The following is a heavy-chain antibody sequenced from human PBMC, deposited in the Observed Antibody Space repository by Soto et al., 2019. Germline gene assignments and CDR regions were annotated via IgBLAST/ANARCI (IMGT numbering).Heavy chain of an antibody. V-gene: IGHV1-69*12. J-gene: IGHJ6*02. CDR2: IIPIFDTA. CDR1: GGTFSSYA. D-gene: IGHD3-22*01. Sequence: QVQLVQSGAEVKKPGSSVKVSCKASGGTFSSYAISWVRQAPGQGLEWMGGIIPIFDTADYAQKFQGRVTITADESTNTAYMELSSLMSEDTAVYYCAGHSSGVPGYYYGRDVWGQGTTVTVSS. CDR3: AGHSSGVPGYYYGRDV.